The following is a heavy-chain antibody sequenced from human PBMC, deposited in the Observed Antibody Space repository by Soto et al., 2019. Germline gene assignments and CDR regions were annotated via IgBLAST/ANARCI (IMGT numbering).Heavy chain of an antibody. D-gene: IGHD3-3*01. J-gene: IGHJ5*02. V-gene: IGHV4-34*01. CDR3: ARGGYDFRSGYNWFDP. CDR2: INHSGST. CDR1: GGSFSGYY. Sequence: SETLSLTCAVYGGSFSGYYWSWIRQPPGKGLEWIGEINHSGSTNYNPSLKSRVTISVDTSKNQFSLKLSSVTAADTAVYYCARGGYDFRSGYNWFDPWGQGTLVTVSS.